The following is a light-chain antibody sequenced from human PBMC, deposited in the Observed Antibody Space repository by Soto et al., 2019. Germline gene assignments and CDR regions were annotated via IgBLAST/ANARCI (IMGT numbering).Light chain of an antibody. CDR3: HKYGPSPLT. Sequence: EIVLTQSPGTLSLSPGARATLSCRPSQSVASSFIAWFQQKPGQPPRLLIYTASSRAPGIPDRFTASGSGTDFTLTISRLEPEDFAVYYCHKYGPSPLTFGGGTKVEI. CDR1: QSVASSF. CDR2: TAS. J-gene: IGKJ4*01. V-gene: IGKV3-20*01.